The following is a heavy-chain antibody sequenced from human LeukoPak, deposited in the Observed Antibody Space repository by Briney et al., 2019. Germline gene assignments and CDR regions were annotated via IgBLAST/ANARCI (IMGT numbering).Heavy chain of an antibody. D-gene: IGHD1-26*01. CDR2: IIPIFGTA. J-gene: IGHJ3*02. CDR1: GYTLTELS. CDR3: AREREGATYAFDI. V-gene: IGHV1-69*05. Sequence: SVKVSCKVSGYTLTELSMHWVRQAPGQGLEWMGGIIPIFGTANYAQKFQGRVTITTDESTSTAYMELSSLRSEDTAVYYCAREREGATYAFDIWGQGTMVTVSS.